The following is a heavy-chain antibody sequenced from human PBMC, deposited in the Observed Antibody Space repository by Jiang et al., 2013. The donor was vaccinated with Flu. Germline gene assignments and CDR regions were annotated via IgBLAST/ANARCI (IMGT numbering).Heavy chain of an antibody. CDR3: ARAYFDPGDL. CDR2: INHSGST. J-gene: IGHJ2*01. Sequence: LEWIGEINHSGSTNYNPSLKSRVTISVDTSKNQFSLKLSSVTAADTAVYYCARAYFDPGDLWGRGTLVTVSS. V-gene: IGHV4-34*01. D-gene: IGHD3-9*01.